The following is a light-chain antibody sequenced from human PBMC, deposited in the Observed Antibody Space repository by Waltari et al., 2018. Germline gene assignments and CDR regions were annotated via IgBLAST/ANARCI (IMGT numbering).Light chain of an antibody. CDR1: SSNIGPYYH. J-gene: IGLJ1*01. CDR2: ANN. Sequence: QSVLTQPPSVSGAPGQRVTISCPGSSSNIGPYYHVHWYPHLPGTAPKVLIYANNNRPSGVPDRFSGSKSGASASLAITGLQAEDEADYYCQSFDSSLDGYVFGTGTKVTVL. CDR3: QSFDSSLDGYV. V-gene: IGLV1-40*01.